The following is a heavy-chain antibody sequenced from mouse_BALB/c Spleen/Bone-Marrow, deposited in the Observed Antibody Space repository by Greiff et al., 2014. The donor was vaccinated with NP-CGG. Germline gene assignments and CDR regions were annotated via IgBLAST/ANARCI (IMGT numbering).Heavy chain of an antibody. V-gene: IGHV7-3*02. CDR1: GFTFTDYY. Sequence: DVHLVESGGGLVQPGGSLRLSCATSGFTFTDYYMSWVRQPPGKALEWLGFIRNKAKGYTTEYSASVKGRFTISRDNSQSILYLQMNTLRAEDSAIYYCARDINYGNYWYFDVWGAGTTVTVSS. CDR3: ARDINYGNYWYFDV. CDR2: IRNKAKGYTT. D-gene: IGHD2-1*01. J-gene: IGHJ1*01.